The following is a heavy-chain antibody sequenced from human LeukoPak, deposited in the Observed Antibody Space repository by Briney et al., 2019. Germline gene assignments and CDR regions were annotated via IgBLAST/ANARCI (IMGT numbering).Heavy chain of an antibody. Sequence: GGSLRLSCAASGFTFSSYWMHWVRQAPGKGLEWVAVISYDGSNKYYADSVKGRFTIPRDNSKNTLYLQMNSLRAEDTAVYYCARERGDPPYYYYYMDVWGKGTTVTVSS. CDR3: ARERGDPPYYYYYMDV. D-gene: IGHD4-17*01. CDR1: GFTFSSYW. V-gene: IGHV3-30*03. CDR2: ISYDGSNK. J-gene: IGHJ6*03.